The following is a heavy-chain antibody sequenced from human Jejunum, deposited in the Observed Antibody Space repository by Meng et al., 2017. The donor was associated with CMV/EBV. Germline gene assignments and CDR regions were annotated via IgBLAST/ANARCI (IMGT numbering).Heavy chain of an antibody. J-gene: IGHJ5*01. CDR1: TFSSHS. CDR3: VQDSTGYYYDSSAYFNS. V-gene: IGHV3-23*01. Sequence: TFSSHSMSWVRQAPGKGLEWVSAISGSAGSTYYADSVRGRFTISRDNSKNSVYLQMNSLRVEDTALYYCVQDSTGYYYDSSAYFNSWGQGTLVTVSS. CDR2: ISGSAGST. D-gene: IGHD3-22*01.